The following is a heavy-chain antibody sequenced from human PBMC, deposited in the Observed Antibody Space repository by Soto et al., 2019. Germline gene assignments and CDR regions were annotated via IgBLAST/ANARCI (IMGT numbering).Heavy chain of an antibody. Sequence: SGGSLRLSCAASGFTFSSYAMSWVRQAPGKGLEWVSAISGSGGSTYYADSVKGRFTISRDNSKNTLYLQMNSLRAEDTAVYYCASSHCSGGTCYSMALAYWGQGTLVTVSS. V-gene: IGHV3-23*01. D-gene: IGHD2-15*01. CDR2: ISGSGGST. CDR1: GFTFSSYA. CDR3: ASSHCSGGTCYSMALAY. J-gene: IGHJ4*02.